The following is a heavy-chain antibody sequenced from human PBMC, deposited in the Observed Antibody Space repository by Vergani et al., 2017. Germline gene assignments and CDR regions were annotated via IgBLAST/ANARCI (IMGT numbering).Heavy chain of an antibody. V-gene: IGHV4-59*01. Sequence: QVQLQESGPGLVKPSETLSLTCTVSGGSISSYYWSWIRQPPGKGLEWIGYIYYSGSTNYNPSLKSRVTISVDTSKNQFSLKLSSVTAADTAVYYCARGGRGDYGSGSYYPPDYWGQGTLVTVSS. CDR1: GGSISSYY. D-gene: IGHD3-10*01. CDR2: IYYSGST. CDR3: ARGGRGDYGSGSYYPPDY. J-gene: IGHJ4*02.